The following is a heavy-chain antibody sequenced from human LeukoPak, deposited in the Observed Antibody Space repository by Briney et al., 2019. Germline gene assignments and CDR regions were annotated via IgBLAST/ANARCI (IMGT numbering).Heavy chain of an antibody. CDR2: ISYDGSNK. D-gene: IGHD2-21*01. V-gene: IGHV3-30*18. J-gene: IGHJ4*02. Sequence: GGSLRLSCAASGFTFSSYGMHWVRQAPGKGLEWVAVISYDGSNKYYADSVKGRFTISRDNSKNTLYLQMSSLRAEDTAVYYCAKEFNRGLPDYWGQGTLVTVPS. CDR3: AKEFNRGLPDY. CDR1: GFTFSSYG.